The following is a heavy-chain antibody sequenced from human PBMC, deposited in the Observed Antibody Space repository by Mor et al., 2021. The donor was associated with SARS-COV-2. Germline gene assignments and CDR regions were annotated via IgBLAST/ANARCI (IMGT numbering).Heavy chain of an antibody. CDR2: NPDGGYT. D-gene: IGHD3-9*01. V-gene: IGHV1-46*01. J-gene: IGHJ3*01. CDR3: ASDEGWAILNALDL. Sequence: NPDGGYTTYAPKFQGRVTLTRDTSTATFYMELSRLTQEDTAVYYCASDEGWAILNALDLWGQGTMVKVYS.